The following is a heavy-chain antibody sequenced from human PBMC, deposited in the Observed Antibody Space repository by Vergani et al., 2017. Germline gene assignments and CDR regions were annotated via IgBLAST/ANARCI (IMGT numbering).Heavy chain of an antibody. J-gene: IGHJ6*03. CDR1: GGSISSYH. V-gene: IGHV4-59*01. CDR3: ARAVDSGTYYYYYCMDV. CDR2: IYYSGST. Sequence: QVQLQESGPGLVKPSETLSLTCTVSGGSISSYHWSWIRQPPGKGLEWIGYIYYSGSTNYNPSLNSRVTISVDTSKNQFSLKLSSVTAADTAVYYCARAVDSGTYYYYYCMDVWGKGTTVTVSS. D-gene: IGHD1-14*01.